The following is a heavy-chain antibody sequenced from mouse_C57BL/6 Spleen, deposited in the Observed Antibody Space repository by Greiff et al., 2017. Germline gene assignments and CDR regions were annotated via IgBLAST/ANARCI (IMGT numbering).Heavy chain of an antibody. D-gene: IGHD1-1*01. CDR2: IYPGDGDT. V-gene: IGHV1-80*01. Sequence: SGAELVKPGASVKISCKASGYAFSSYWMNWVKQRPGKGLEWIGQIYPGDGDTNYNGKFKGKATLTADKSSSTAYMQLSSLTSEDSSVYFCARKDYGSSYVDYWGQGTTLTVSS. CDR1: GYAFSSYW. J-gene: IGHJ2*01. CDR3: ARKDYGSSYVDY.